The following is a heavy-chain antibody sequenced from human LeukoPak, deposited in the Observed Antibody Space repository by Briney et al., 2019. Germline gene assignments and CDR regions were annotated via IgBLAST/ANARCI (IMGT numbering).Heavy chain of an antibody. J-gene: IGHJ3*02. CDR2: IYYSGST. V-gene: IGHV4-31*03. CDR1: GGSISSGGYY. D-gene: IGHD3-10*01. CDR3: ARDSYGSGGAFDI. Sequence: SQTLSLTCTVSGGSISSGGYYWRWLRQHPGKGLEWIVYIYYSGSTYYNPSLKSRVTISVDTSKNQFSLKLSSVTAADTAVYYCARDSYGSGGAFDIWGQGTMVTVSS.